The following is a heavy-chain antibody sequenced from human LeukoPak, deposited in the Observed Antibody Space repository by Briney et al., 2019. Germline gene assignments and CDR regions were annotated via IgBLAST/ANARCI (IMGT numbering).Heavy chain of an antibody. CDR1: GFTFSSYG. J-gene: IGHJ4*02. V-gene: IGHV3-30*18. Sequence: GGSLRLSCAASGFTFSSYGMHWVRQAPGKGLEWVAVISYDGSNKYYADSMKGRFTISRDNSKNTLYLQMNSLRAEDTAVYYCAKDRDILTGFDYWGQGTLVTVSS. CDR2: ISYDGSNK. D-gene: IGHD3-9*01. CDR3: AKDRDILTGFDY.